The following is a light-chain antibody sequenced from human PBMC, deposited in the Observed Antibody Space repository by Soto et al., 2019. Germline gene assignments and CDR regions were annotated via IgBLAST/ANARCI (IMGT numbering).Light chain of an antibody. CDR2: DAS. Sequence: DIKMTQSLSTLPQPVGDKFTITCRASQSISSWLAWYQQKPGKAPKLLIYDASSLESGVPSRFSGSGSGTEFTLTISSLQTDDFATYYCQQYNSYWTFGRGTKVDIX. V-gene: IGKV1-5*01. J-gene: IGKJ1*01. CDR3: QQYNSYWT. CDR1: QSISSW.